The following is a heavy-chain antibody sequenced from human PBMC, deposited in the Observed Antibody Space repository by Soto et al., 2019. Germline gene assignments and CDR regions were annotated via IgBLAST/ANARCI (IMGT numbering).Heavy chain of an antibody. J-gene: IGHJ4*02. CDR1: GFTFSSFW. V-gene: IGHV3-7*01. Sequence: GGSLRLSCAASGFTFSSFWMTWVRQVPGKGLEWVANIKQDGSGKYYVDSVKGRFTISRDNAKDSLYLQMNSLRAEDTAVYYCARMWLYNPFDYWGQGTQVTISS. D-gene: IGHD2-2*02. CDR2: IKQDGSGK. CDR3: ARMWLYNPFDY.